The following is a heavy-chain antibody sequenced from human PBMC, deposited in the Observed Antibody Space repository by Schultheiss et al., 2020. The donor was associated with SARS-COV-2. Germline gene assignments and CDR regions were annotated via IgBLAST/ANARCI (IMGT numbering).Heavy chain of an antibody. J-gene: IGHJ5*02. D-gene: IGHD2-15*01. CDR3: ARGVVVVVAATRENWFDP. V-gene: IGHV1-69*13. CDR2: IIPMFGRP. Sequence: SVKVSCKASGGTFSSYAIGWVRQAPGQGLEWMGGIIPMFGRPNYAQRFQDRVTITADESTSTVYMELSSLRSEDTAVYYCARGVVVVVAATRENWFDPWGQGTLVTVSS. CDR1: GGTFSSYA.